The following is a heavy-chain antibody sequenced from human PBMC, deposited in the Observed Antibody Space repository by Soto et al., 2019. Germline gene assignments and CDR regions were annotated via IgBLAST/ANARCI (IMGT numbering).Heavy chain of an antibody. CDR2: INPSGGST. J-gene: IGHJ4*02. Sequence: ASVKVSCKASGYTFTSYYMHWVRQAPGQGLEWMGIINPSGGSTSYAQKFQGRVTMTRDTSTSTVYMELSSLRSEDTAVYYCARDAIVDDSSGYYYVSLDYWGQGTLVTVSS. D-gene: IGHD3-22*01. CDR3: ARDAIVDDSSGYYYVSLDY. V-gene: IGHV1-46*01. CDR1: GYTFTSYY.